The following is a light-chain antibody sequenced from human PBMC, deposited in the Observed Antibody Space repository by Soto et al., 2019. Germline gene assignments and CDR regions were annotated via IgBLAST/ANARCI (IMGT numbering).Light chain of an antibody. J-gene: IGKJ1*01. Sequence: ETLMTQSPGTLSLSPGERATLSCRASQSVSSSDLAWYQQKPGQAPRLLIYGASSRATGIPDRFSGSGSGTDFTLTISRLEPEDFAVYYCQQYGGSGKAFGQGTKVDIK. CDR2: GAS. V-gene: IGKV3-20*01. CDR3: QQYGGSGKA. CDR1: QSVSSSD.